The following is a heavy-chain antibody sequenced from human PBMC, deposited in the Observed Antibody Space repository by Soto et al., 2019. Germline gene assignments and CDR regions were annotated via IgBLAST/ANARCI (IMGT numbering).Heavy chain of an antibody. Sequence: SETLSLTCTVSGGSISSGDYYWSWIRQPPGKGLEWIGYIYYSGSTYYNPSLKSRVTISVDTSKNQFSLKLSSVTAADTAVYYCARVSGNYYDSSGYWFDPWGQGTLVTSPQ. CDR3: ARVSGNYYDSSGYWFDP. CDR1: GGSISSGDYY. D-gene: IGHD3-22*01. CDR2: IYYSGST. J-gene: IGHJ5*02. V-gene: IGHV4-30-4*01.